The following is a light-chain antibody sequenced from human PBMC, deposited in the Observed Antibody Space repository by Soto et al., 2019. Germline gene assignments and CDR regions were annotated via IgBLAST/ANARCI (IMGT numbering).Light chain of an antibody. CDR2: ATS. V-gene: IGKV3-15*01. CDR1: QSVSSN. CDR3: QQYNHWPRMLS. J-gene: IGKJ4*01. Sequence: EVVMTQSPVTLSLSPGERATLSCRASQSVSSNLAWYQQKPGQAPRLLIYATSSRASDVPARFSGTGSGTEFTLTIASLQSEDFAIYYCQQYNHWPRMLSFGGGTKVDIK.